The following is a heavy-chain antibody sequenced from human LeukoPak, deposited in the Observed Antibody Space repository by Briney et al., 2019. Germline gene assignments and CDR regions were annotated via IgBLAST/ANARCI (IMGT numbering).Heavy chain of an antibody. J-gene: IGHJ4*02. D-gene: IGHD1-26*01. CDR3: ARDARIVGAKTFGY. CDR1: GYTFTSYG. V-gene: IGHV1-18*01. CDR2: ISTYNGNT. Sequence: ASVKVSCKASGYTFTSYGINWVRQAPGQGLEWMGWISTYNGNTNYTQKLQGRVTMTTDTSTSTAYMELRSLRSDDTAVYYCARDARIVGAKTFGYWGQGTLVTVSS.